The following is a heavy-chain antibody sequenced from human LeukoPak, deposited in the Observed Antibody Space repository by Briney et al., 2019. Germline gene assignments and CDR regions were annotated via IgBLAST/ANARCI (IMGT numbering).Heavy chain of an antibody. J-gene: IGHJ4*02. CDR3: ARTPYGSGSYYHDY. Sequence: SETLSLTCTVSGYSISSGYYWGWIRQPPGKGLEWIGSIYHSGSTYYNPSLKSRVTISVDTSKNQFSLKLSSVTAADTAVYYCARTPYGSGSYYHDYWGQGTLVTVSS. V-gene: IGHV4-38-2*02. D-gene: IGHD3-10*01. CDR2: IYHSGST. CDR1: GYSISSGYY.